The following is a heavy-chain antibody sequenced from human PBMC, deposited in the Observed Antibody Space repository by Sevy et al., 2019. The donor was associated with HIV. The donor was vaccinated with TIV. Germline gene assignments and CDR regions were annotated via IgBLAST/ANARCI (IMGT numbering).Heavy chain of an antibody. CDR3: ARGRPYYLDY. D-gene: IGHD3-10*01. J-gene: IGHJ4*02. CDR1: GFTFSSYS. V-gene: IGHV3-48*01. CDR2: ITTTSNTI. Sequence: GGSLRLSCAASGFTFSSYSMNWVRQAPGKGLEWISYITTTSNTIYYADSVEGRFTISRDNAKSSLYLQMNSLTAEDTAVYYCARGRPYYLDYWGQGTLVTVSS.